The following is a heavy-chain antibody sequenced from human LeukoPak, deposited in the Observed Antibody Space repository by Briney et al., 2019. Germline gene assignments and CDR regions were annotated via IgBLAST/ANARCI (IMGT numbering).Heavy chain of an antibody. Sequence: PGGSLRLSCAASGFTVSSNYMSWVRQAPGKGLEWVSVIYSGGSTYYADSVKGRFTISRDNSKNTLYLQMNSLRAEDTAVYYCAKSRDDYSNYGATYYWGQGTLVTVSS. V-gene: IGHV3-53*01. J-gene: IGHJ4*02. CDR2: IYSGGST. CDR3: AKSRDDYSNYGATYY. D-gene: IGHD4-11*01. CDR1: GFTVSSNY.